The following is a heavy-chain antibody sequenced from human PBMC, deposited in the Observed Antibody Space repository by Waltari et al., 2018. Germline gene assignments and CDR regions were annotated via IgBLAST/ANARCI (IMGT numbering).Heavy chain of an antibody. CDR2: IIPILDIA. CDR1: GGTFSSYA. Sequence: QVQLVQSGAEVKKPGSSVKVSCQASGGTFSSYAISWVRQAPGQGLEWMGGIIPILDIANDAQKFQGRVTITADKSTSTAYMELSSLRSEDTAVYYCARGPCSGGSCYSRYYYYYMDVWGKGTTVTVSS. D-gene: IGHD2-15*01. V-gene: IGHV1-69*10. CDR3: ARGPCSGGSCYSRYYYYYMDV. J-gene: IGHJ6*03.